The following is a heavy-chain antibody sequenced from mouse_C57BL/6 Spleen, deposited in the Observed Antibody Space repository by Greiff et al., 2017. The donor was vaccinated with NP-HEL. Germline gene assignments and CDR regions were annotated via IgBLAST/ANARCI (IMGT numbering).Heavy chain of an antibody. Sequence: QVQLQQPGAELVRPGTSVKLSCKASGYTFTSYWMHWVKQRPGQGLEWIGVIDPSDSYTNYNQKFKGKATLTVDTSSSTAYMQLSSLTSEDSAVYYCARSGSSGYSAWFAYWGQGTLVTVSA. CDR2: IDPSDSYT. V-gene: IGHV1-59*01. D-gene: IGHD3-2*02. CDR1: GYTFTSYW. J-gene: IGHJ3*01. CDR3: ARSGSSGYSAWFAY.